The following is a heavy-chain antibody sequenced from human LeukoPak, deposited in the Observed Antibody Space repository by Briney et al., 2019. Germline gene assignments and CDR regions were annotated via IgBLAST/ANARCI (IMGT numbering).Heavy chain of an antibody. V-gene: IGHV3-23*01. CDR1: GFTFSSYA. J-gene: IGHJ4*02. CDR3: AKDLSSPGYFFDY. Sequence: GGSLRLSCAASGFTFSSYAMSWVRQTPGKGLEWVSGISGSGGGTYYADSVKGRFTISRDNSKSTLYLQINSLRAEDTAVYYCAKDLSSPGYFFDYWGQGTLVSVSS. CDR2: ISGSGGGT. D-gene: IGHD6-6*01.